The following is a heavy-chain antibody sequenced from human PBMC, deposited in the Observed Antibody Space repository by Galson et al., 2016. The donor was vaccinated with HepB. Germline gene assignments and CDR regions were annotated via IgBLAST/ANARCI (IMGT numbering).Heavy chain of an antibody. V-gene: IGHV4-31*03. CDR2: INYSGST. CDR3: ARDRSGHYYDSSGIGWFDP. Sequence: TLSLTCTVSGGSISSGGYYWSWIRQHPGKGLEWIGYINYSGSTYYNPSLKSRVTISVDMSKNQFSLKLSSVTAADTAVYYCARDRSGHYYDSSGIGWFDPWGQGALVTVSS. CDR1: GGSISSGGYY. J-gene: IGHJ5*02. D-gene: IGHD3-22*01.